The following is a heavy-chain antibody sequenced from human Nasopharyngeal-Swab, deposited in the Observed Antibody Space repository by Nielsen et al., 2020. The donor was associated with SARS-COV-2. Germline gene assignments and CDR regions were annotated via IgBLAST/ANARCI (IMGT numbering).Heavy chain of an antibody. CDR3: ARADYYYDSSGYFAGYYFDY. D-gene: IGHD3-22*01. Sequence: SETLSLTCTVSGGSISSYYWSWIRQPPGKGLEWIGYIYYSGSTNYNPSLKSRITISVDTSKNQFSLKLSSVTAADTAVYYCARADYYYDSSGYFAGYYFDYWGREPWSPSPQ. CDR1: GGSISSYY. V-gene: IGHV4-59*01. J-gene: IGHJ4*02. CDR2: IYYSGST.